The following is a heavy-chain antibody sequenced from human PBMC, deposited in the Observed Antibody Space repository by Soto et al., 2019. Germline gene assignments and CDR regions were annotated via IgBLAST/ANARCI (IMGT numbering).Heavy chain of an antibody. CDR2: IFSSGST. Sequence: SETLSLTCTVSGGSINTFYWSWVRQPAGKGLEWIGRIFSSGSTSFNPSLESRVAMSVDTSKNHFSLNLSSVTAADMAVYYCAREGSYSAYNFAHGIQLWSFDFWGQGALVTVPQ. CDR1: GGSINTFY. V-gene: IGHV4-4*07. J-gene: IGHJ4*02. CDR3: AREGSYSAYNFAHGIQLWSFDF. D-gene: IGHD5-12*01.